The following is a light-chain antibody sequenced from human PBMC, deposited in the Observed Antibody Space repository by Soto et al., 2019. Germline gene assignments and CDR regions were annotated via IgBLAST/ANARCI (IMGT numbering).Light chain of an antibody. Sequence: EIVLTQSPGTLSLSPGERATLSCRASQSVSSIYLAWYQQKPGQAPRLLIYGASSRATGIPDRFSGSGSGTDFTLNISILEPEDFAVYYCQQYGSSRWTFGQGTKVEI. V-gene: IGKV3-20*01. J-gene: IGKJ1*01. CDR3: QQYGSSRWT. CDR1: QSVSSIY. CDR2: GAS.